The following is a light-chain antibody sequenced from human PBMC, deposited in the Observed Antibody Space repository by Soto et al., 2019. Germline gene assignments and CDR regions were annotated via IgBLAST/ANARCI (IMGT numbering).Light chain of an antibody. V-gene: IGKV3-15*01. J-gene: IGKJ4*01. Sequence: EIVMTQSPATLSVSPGERATLYCRASQSVSSNLAWYQQKPGQAPRLLIYGASTRATGIPGRFSGSGSGTAFTLTISSLQSEDFAVYYCQQYKNWPPLTFGGGTKVDIK. CDR3: QQYKNWPPLT. CDR1: QSVSSN. CDR2: GAS.